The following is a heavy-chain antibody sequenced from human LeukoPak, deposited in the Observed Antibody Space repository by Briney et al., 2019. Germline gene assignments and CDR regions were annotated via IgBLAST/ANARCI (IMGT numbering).Heavy chain of an antibody. J-gene: IGHJ2*01. CDR1: GGSISRYY. CDR2: KEYSGST. CDR3: ARVYYSSSYDYWYFDL. V-gene: IGHV4-59*01. Sequence: PETLSLTCTVSGGSISRYYWSWIRQPPGKGLEWIGYKEYSGSTNYNRSLKSRVTISVDTSKNQFSLKLSSVAAADTAVYYCARVYYSSSYDYWYFDLWGRGTLVTVSS. D-gene: IGHD6-13*01.